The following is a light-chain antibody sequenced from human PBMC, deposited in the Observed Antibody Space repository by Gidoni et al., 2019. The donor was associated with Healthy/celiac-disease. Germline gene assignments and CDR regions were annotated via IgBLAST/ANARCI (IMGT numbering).Light chain of an antibody. V-gene: IGKV3-11*01. CDR3: QQRSNRFT. CDR2: DAS. CDR1: QSVSSY. J-gene: IGKJ3*01. Sequence: DIVLTQSPATLSLSPGERATLSCRASQSVSSYFAWYQQKPGQAPRLLIYDASNRATGIPARFRGSGSGTDFTLTISSLEPEDFAVYYCQQRSNRFTFXPXTKVDIK.